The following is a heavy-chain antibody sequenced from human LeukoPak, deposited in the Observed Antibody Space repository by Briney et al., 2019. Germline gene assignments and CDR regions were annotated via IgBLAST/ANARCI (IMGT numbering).Heavy chain of an antibody. Sequence: GGSLRLSCAASGFIFSHYGMHWVRQAPGKGLEWVAVIWSDASNRFYAGSAKGRFTISRDNSQNTVFLQMNSLRPEDTAIYYCARDAQRGFDYTNSLQYWGHGTLVTVSS. J-gene: IGHJ4*01. V-gene: IGHV3-33*02. CDR1: GFIFSHYG. CDR3: ARDAQRGFDYTNSLQY. D-gene: IGHD4-11*01. CDR2: IWSDASNR.